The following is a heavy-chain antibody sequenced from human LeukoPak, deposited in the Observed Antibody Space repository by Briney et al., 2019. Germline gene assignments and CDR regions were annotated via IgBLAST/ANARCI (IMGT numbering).Heavy chain of an antibody. J-gene: IGHJ4*02. CDR3: ARDICSGGSCLDY. D-gene: IGHD2-15*01. CDR1: GGSFSSYY. Sequence: SETLSLTCTVSGGSFSSYYWTWIRQPPGKGLEWIGYIDHSGSTNYNPSLKSRVTISVDTSKNQFSLKLSSVTAADTAVYYCARDICSGGSCLDYWGQGTLVTVSS. CDR2: IDHSGST. V-gene: IGHV4-59*01.